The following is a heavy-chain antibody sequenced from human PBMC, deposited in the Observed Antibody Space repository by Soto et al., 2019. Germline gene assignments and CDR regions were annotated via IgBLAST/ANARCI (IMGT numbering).Heavy chain of an antibody. CDR1: GGTFSSYT. Sequence: ASVKVSCKASGGTFSSYTISWVRQAPGQGLEWMGRIIPILGIANYAQKFQGRVTITADKSTSTAYMELSSLRSEDTAVYYCARGSEQQLGPYYSGMDVWGQGTTVTVSS. D-gene: IGHD6-13*01. V-gene: IGHV1-69*02. CDR2: IIPILGIA. CDR3: ARGSEQQLGPYYSGMDV. J-gene: IGHJ6*02.